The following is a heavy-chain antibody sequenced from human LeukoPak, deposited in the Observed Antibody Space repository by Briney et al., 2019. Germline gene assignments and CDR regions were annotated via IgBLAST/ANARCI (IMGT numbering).Heavy chain of an antibody. CDR2: IYYSGST. J-gene: IGHJ4*02. CDR3: AREGAAAGTLIDY. D-gene: IGHD6-13*01. CDR1: GGSISSSSYY. V-gene: IGHV4-39*02. Sequence: SETLSLTCTVSGGSISSSSYYWGWIRQPPGKGLEWIGSIYYSGSTYHNPSLKSRVTISVDTSKNQFSLKLSSVTAADTAVYYCAREGAAAGTLIDYWGQGTLVTVSS.